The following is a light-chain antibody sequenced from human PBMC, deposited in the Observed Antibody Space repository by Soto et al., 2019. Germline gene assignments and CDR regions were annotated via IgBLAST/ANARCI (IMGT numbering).Light chain of an antibody. Sequence: DVQMSQSPSSLSASVGYRFTITCRASQRISTYLHWFQQKPGKAPKLLIYAASNLQSGVPSRFSGSGSGTDFALTISSLQPEDFATYYCQQSYSTLRTFGQGTKVDIK. CDR3: QQSYSTLRT. CDR2: AAS. J-gene: IGKJ1*01. CDR1: QRISTY. V-gene: IGKV1-39*01.